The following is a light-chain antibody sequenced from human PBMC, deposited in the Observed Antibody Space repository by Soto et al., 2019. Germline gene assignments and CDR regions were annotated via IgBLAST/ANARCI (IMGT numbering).Light chain of an antibody. V-gene: IGKV3D-15*01. Sequence: EIVMTQSPGTLSVSPGERATLSCRASQSVSSNLAWYQQKPGQAPRLVILDASTRATGIPARFSGSGSGTEFTLTISSLQSEDFAVYYCQQYGNWPLTFGGGTKVEIK. J-gene: IGKJ4*01. CDR2: DAS. CDR1: QSVSSN. CDR3: QQYGNWPLT.